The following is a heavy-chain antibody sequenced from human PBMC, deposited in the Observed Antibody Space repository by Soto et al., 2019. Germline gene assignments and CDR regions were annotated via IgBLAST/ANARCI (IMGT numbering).Heavy chain of an antibody. D-gene: IGHD6-13*01. V-gene: IGHV3-23*01. Sequence: PGGSLRLSCAAAGFNFSSYAMSWVRQDPGKGLEWVSAISGSGGSTYYADSVKGRFTISRDNSKNTLYLQMNSLRAEDTAVYYCAKDHIAAAGSFDYWGQGTLVTSPQ. CDR2: ISGSGGST. CDR1: GFNFSSYA. J-gene: IGHJ4*02. CDR3: AKDHIAAAGSFDY.